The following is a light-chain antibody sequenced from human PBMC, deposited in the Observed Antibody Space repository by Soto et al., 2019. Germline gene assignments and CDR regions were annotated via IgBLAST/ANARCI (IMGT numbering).Light chain of an antibody. CDR2: AAA. V-gene: IGKV1-27*01. CDR1: QGIANY. J-gene: IGKJ4*01. CDR3: QKCGSAPFT. Sequence: DIQMTHSPSSLAPSVVGRVTITCRASQGIANYLAWYQQKPGKGPKLLIYAAATLQSGVPSRFSGSGSGTDFTLTISSLQPEDVATYYCQKCGSAPFTFGGGTKVDIK.